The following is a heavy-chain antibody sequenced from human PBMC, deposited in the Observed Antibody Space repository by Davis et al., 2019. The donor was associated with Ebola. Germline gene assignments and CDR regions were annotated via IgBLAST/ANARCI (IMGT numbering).Heavy chain of an antibody. Sequence: SVKVSCKASGYTFNSYDINWVRQATGQGLEWMGWMNPNSGNTGYAQKFQGRVTMTRNTSISTAYMELSSLRTEYTAVYYCARREIYYYYGMDVWGQGTTVTVSS. V-gene: IGHV1-8*01. CDR3: ARREIYYYYGMDV. CDR2: MNPNSGNT. J-gene: IGHJ6*02. CDR1: GYTFNSYD.